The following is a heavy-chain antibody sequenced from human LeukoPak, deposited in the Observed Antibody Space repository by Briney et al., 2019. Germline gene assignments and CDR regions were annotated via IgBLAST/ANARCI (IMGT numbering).Heavy chain of an antibody. D-gene: IGHD6-13*01. CDR1: GFIYSNYA. CDR2: ISDSGFST. Sequence: PGGSLRLSCAASGFIYSNYAMSWVRQAPGKGLEWVSSISDSGFSTYYADSVKGRFTISRDNSKNTLYLQMNSLRAEDTAVYYCAKEGAAAGRTFEYWGQGTLVTVSS. J-gene: IGHJ4*02. V-gene: IGHV3-23*01. CDR3: AKEGAAAGRTFEY.